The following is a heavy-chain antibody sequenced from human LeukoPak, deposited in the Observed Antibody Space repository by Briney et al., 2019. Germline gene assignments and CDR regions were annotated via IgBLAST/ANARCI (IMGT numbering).Heavy chain of an antibody. CDR2: INTYTGNP. J-gene: IGHJ6*02. D-gene: IGHD3-9*01. Sequence: ASVKVSCKASGYTFTTYAMNWMRQAPGHGLEWMGWINTYTGNPTYAQGFTGRFVFSLDTSVSTAYLQICSLKAEDTAVYYCARDYDILTGYYTNYYYYGMDVWGQGTTVTVSS. CDR3: ARDYDILTGYYTNYYYYGMDV. V-gene: IGHV7-4-1*01. CDR1: GYTFTTYA.